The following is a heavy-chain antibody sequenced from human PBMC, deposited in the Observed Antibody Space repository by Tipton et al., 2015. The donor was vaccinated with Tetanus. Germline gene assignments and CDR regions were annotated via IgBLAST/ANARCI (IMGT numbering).Heavy chain of an antibody. D-gene: IGHD2-15*01. Sequence: QLVQSGAEVKKSGESLKISCKGSGYSFTSKWIGWVRQMPGKGLEWMGIVYPGDSDPRYSPSFQGQVTISADKSISAAYLQWSSLKASDTGIHYCARQDCSGGSCSLDVWGQGTPVTVSS. CDR1: GYSFTSKW. J-gene: IGHJ6*02. V-gene: IGHV5-51*01. CDR2: VYPGDSDP. CDR3: ARQDCSGGSCSLDV.